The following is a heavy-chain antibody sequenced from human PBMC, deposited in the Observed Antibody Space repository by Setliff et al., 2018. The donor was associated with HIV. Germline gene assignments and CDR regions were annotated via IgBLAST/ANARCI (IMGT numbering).Heavy chain of an antibody. CDR1: GYTFTGYY. D-gene: IGHD2-2*02. J-gene: IGHJ4*02. V-gene: IGHV1-2*02. CDR2: INPNSGGT. CDR3: ARDRRPAGINYGYGYLDD. Sequence: GASVKVSCKASGYTFTGYYMHWVRQAPGQGLEWMGWINPNSGGTNYSQKIQGRVTITRDTSASTAYMELSSLRSEDTAVYYCARDRRPAGINYGYGYLDDWGQGTQVTVSS.